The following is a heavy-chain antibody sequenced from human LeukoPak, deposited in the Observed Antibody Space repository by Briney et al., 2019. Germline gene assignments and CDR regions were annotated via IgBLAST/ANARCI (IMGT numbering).Heavy chain of an antibody. V-gene: IGHV1-18*04. D-gene: IGHD2-2*01. CDR1: GYTFTSYY. J-gene: IGHJ4*02. Sequence: ASVKVSCKASGYTFTSYYMHWVRQAPGQGLEWMGWISAYSGNTNYAQKLQGRVTMTTDTSTSTAYMELRSLRSDDTAVYYCAREVGYYAPDYWGQGTLVTVSS. CDR3: AREVGYYAPDY. CDR2: ISAYSGNT.